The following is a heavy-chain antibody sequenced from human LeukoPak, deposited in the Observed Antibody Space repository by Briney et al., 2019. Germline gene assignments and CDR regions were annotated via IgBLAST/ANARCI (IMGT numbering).Heavy chain of an antibody. D-gene: IGHD5-18*01. Sequence: SQTLSLTCTVSGGSISSGDYYWSWIRQPPGKGLEWIGYIYYSGSTYYNPSLKSRVTISVDTSKNQFSLKLSSVTAADTAVYYCARGGYSYGIGAFDIWGQGTMVTVSS. CDR1: GGSISSGDYY. CDR3: ARGGYSYGIGAFDI. V-gene: IGHV4-30-4*01. CDR2: IYYSGST. J-gene: IGHJ3*02.